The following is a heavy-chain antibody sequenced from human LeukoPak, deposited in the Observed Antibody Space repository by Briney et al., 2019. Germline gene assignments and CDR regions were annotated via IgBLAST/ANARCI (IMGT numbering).Heavy chain of an antibody. CDR2: ISAYNGNT. CDR3: ARDQVVVVPAANPPDY. J-gene: IGHJ4*02. D-gene: IGHD2-2*01. CDR1: GYTFTSYG. Sequence: ASVKVSCKASGYTFTSYGISWVRQAPGQGLERMGWISAYNGNTNYAQKLQGRVTMTTDTSTSTAYMELRSLRSDDTAVYYCARDQVVVVPAANPPDYWGQGTLVTVSS. V-gene: IGHV1-18*01.